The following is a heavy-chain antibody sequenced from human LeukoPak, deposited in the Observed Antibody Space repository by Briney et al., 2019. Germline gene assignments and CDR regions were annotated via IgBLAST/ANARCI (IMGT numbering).Heavy chain of an antibody. Sequence: PGGSLRLSCAASGFTFSSYSMNWVRQAPGKGLEWVSSISSSSSYIYYADSVKGRFTISRDNAKNSLYLQMNSLSAEDTAAYYCARDLVMVRGIGWFDPWGQGTLVTVSS. CDR1: GFTFSSYS. J-gene: IGHJ5*02. D-gene: IGHD3-10*01. V-gene: IGHV3-21*01. CDR2: ISSSSSYI. CDR3: ARDLVMVRGIGWFDP.